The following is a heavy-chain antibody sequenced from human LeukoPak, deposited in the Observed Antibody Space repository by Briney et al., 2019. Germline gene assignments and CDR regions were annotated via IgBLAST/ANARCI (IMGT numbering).Heavy chain of an antibody. CDR2: ISGSGGST. Sequence: PGGSLRLSCAASGFTFSSYAMSWVRQAPEKGLEWVSAISGSGGSTYYADSVKGRFTISRDNSKNTLYLQMNSLRAEDTAVYYCAKDNIVVVPAAGGFDYWGQGTLVTVSS. CDR1: GFTFSSYA. J-gene: IGHJ4*02. D-gene: IGHD2-2*01. CDR3: AKDNIVVVPAAGGFDY. V-gene: IGHV3-23*01.